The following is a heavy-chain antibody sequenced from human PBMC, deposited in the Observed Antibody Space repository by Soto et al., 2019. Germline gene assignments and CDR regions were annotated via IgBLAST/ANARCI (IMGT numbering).Heavy chain of an antibody. J-gene: IGHJ3*02. CDR3: AREPSFGLDAFDI. CDR2: ISSSSSYI. D-gene: IGHD3-3*01. V-gene: IGHV3-21*01. Sequence: EVQLVESGGGLVKPGGSLRLSCAASGFTFSSYSMNWVRQAPGKGLEWVSSISSSSSYIYYADSVKGRFTISRDNAKNSLYLQMNSLRAEDTAVYYCAREPSFGLDAFDIWGQGTMVTVSS. CDR1: GFTFSSYS.